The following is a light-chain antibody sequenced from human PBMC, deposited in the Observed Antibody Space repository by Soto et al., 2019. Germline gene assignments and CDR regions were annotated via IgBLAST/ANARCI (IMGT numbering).Light chain of an antibody. CDR2: GAA. CDR1: QSVSSN. CDR3: QQYNNWPRT. V-gene: IGKV3-15*01. J-gene: IGKJ1*01. Sequence: EIVMTQSPATLSVSPGERATLSCRASQSVSSNLAWYQQKPVQAPRLLIYGAATRATGIPARFSGSGSGTDFTLTLSSLQSEDFAVYYCQQYNNWPRTFGQGTNVEI.